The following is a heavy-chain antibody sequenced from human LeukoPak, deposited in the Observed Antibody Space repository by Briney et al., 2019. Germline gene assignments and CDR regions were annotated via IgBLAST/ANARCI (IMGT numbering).Heavy chain of an antibody. J-gene: IGHJ4*02. V-gene: IGHV3-23*01. D-gene: IGHD3-3*01. CDR3: AKDYRITIFGVPYYFDY. CDR1: GFTFSSFA. CDR2: ISGSGGTT. Sequence: GGSLRLSCAASGFTFSSFAMTWVRQAPGKGLEWVSSISGSGGTTYYADSVKGRFTISRDNSKSTLYLQMNSLRVEDTAVFYCAKDYRITIFGVPYYFDYWGQGTLVTVSS.